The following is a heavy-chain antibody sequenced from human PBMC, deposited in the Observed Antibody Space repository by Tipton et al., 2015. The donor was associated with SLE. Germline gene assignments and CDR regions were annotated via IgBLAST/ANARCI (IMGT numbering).Heavy chain of an antibody. CDR1: GGSISSGGYY. CDR3: ARVIENWFDL. CDR2: ISYSGST. Sequence: TLSLTCTVSGGSISSGGYYWSWIRQYPGKGLEWIGYISYSGSTNYNSSLKSRLTISVDTSKNQFSLKLSSVTAADTAVYYCARVIENWFDLWGQGTLVTVSS. V-gene: IGHV4-31*03. J-gene: IGHJ5*02.